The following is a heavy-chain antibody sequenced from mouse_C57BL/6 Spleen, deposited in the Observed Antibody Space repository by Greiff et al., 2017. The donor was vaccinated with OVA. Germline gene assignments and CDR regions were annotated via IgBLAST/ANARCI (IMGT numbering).Heavy chain of an antibody. CDR1: GFTFSSYA. V-gene: IGHV5-4*03. J-gene: IGHJ4*01. CDR2: ISDGGSYT. D-gene: IGHD2-12*01. Sequence: EVKVEESGGGLVKPGGSLKLSCAASGFTFSSYAMSWVRQTPEKRLEWVATISDGGSYTYYPDNVKGRFTISRDNAKNNLYLQMSHLKSEDTAMYYCARRNDYYAMDYWGQGTSVTVSS. CDR3: ARRNDYYAMDY.